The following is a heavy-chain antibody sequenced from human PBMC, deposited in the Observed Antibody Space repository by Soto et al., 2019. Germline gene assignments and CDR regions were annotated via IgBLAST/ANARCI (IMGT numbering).Heavy chain of an antibody. CDR3: AREGPPDIAWFDP. V-gene: IGHV1-69*01. CDR1: GGTFSIYT. Sequence: QVQLVQSGAEVKKPGSSVKVSCKASGGTFSIYTISWVRQAPGQGLEWMGGSANSAQKFQGRLTVTADESTSTVYFELSSLTSEDTAVYYCAREGPPDIAWFDPWVQGTLVSVSS. D-gene: IGHD2-15*01. CDR2: GSA. J-gene: IGHJ5*02.